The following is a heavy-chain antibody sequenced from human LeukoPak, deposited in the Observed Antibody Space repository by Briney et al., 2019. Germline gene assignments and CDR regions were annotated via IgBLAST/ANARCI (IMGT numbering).Heavy chain of an antibody. CDR3: ATYYYDSSGYRIDAFDI. V-gene: IGHV3-23*01. Sequence: GGSLRLSCAASGFTFSSYAMSWVRQAPGKGLEWVSAISGSGGSTYYADSVKGRLTISRDNSKNTLYLQMNSLRAEDTAVYYCATYYYDSSGYRIDAFDIWGQGTMVTVSS. D-gene: IGHD3-22*01. CDR2: ISGSGGST. J-gene: IGHJ3*02. CDR1: GFTFSSYA.